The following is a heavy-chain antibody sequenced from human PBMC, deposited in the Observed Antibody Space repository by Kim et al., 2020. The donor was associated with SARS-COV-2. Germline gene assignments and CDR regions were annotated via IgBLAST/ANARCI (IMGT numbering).Heavy chain of an antibody. CDR3: ARDRQSGY. J-gene: IGHJ4*02. CDR2: NGST. Sequence: NGSTHYAQKFQDRVNMTTDTSTSTAYMELRSLTSDDTAVYYCARDRQSGYWGQGTLVTVSS. D-gene: IGHD1-26*01. V-gene: IGHV1-18*01.